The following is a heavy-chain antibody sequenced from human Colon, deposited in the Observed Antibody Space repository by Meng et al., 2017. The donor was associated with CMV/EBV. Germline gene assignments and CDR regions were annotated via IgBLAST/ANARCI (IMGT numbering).Heavy chain of an antibody. CDR1: GGSISSYY. Sequence: QVQLQESGPGLVKPSETLSLSGTVSGGSISSYYWSWIRQPAGKGLEWIGRINPSGFPKYKPSPESRVTMSADTSKNQISLKLTSVTAADTAVYYCARAQYTYGYWIFDYWGQGTLVTVSS. CDR3: ARAQYTYGYWIFDY. CDR2: INPSGFP. V-gene: IGHV4-4*07. D-gene: IGHD5-18*01. J-gene: IGHJ4*02.